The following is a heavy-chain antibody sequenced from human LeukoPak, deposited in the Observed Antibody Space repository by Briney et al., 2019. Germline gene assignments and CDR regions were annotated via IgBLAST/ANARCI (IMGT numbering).Heavy chain of an antibody. Sequence: ASVKVSCKASGYTFTNFDINWVRQATGQGLEWMGRMSPNSGNTVYAQKFQGRVTLTRNTSIGTAYMELSSLTSEDTAVYYCARYQQQLVGAWFDPWGQGTLVTVSS. D-gene: IGHD6-13*01. CDR2: MSPNSGNT. CDR3: ARYQQQLVGAWFDP. V-gene: IGHV1-8*02. CDR1: GYTFTNFD. J-gene: IGHJ5*02.